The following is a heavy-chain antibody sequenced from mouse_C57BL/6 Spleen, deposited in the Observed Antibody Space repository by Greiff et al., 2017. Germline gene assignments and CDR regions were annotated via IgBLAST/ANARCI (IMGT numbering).Heavy chain of an antibody. Sequence: EVHLVESGGDLVKPGGSLKLSCAASGFTFSSYGMSWVRQTPDKRLEWVATISSGGSYTYYPDSVKGRFTISRDNAKNTLYLQMSSLKSEDTAMYYCARGGTTVVATDFDYWGQGTTLTVSS. CDR3: ARGGTTVVATDFDY. J-gene: IGHJ2*01. D-gene: IGHD1-1*01. CDR2: ISSGGSYT. CDR1: GFTFSSYG. V-gene: IGHV5-6*01.